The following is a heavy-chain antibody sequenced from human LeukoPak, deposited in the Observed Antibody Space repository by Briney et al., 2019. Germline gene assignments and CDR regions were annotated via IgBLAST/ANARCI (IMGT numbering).Heavy chain of an antibody. J-gene: IGHJ5*02. CDR1: GGSFSGYY. CDR3: ARREIAVAGIISWFDP. Sequence: SETLSLTCAVDGGSFSGYYWSWIRQPPGKGLEWIGEINHSGSTNYNPSLKSRVTISVDTSKNQFSLKLSSVTAADTAVYYCARREIAVAGIISWFDPWGQGTLVTVSS. D-gene: IGHD6-19*01. CDR2: INHSGST. V-gene: IGHV4-34*01.